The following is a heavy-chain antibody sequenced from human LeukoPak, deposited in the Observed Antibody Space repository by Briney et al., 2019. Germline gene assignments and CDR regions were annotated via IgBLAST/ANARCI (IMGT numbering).Heavy chain of an antibody. D-gene: IGHD1-20*01. CDR3: ARDPGYTANWNYFDY. Sequence: SETLSLTCAVSGYSISSGYYWGWIRQPPGKGLEWIGTFHHPGTTYYNPSLSSRVTISVDTSKNQFSLRLNSVTAADTAVHFCARDPGYTANWNYFDYWGQGALVTVSS. V-gene: IGHV4-38-2*02. CDR2: FHHPGTT. CDR1: GYSISSGYY. J-gene: IGHJ4*02.